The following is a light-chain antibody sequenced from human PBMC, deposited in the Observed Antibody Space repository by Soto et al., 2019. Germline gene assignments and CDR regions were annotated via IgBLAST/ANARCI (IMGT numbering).Light chain of an antibody. Sequence: DIQMTQSPSTLPASVGDRVTITCRASQTISNWLAWYQQKPGKVPKLLSYKASSLESGVPSRFSGSGSGTEFTLTISSLQPDDFATYYCQQYNFYWTFGQGTKVEIK. CDR2: KAS. CDR3: QQYNFYWT. J-gene: IGKJ1*01. V-gene: IGKV1-5*03. CDR1: QTISNW.